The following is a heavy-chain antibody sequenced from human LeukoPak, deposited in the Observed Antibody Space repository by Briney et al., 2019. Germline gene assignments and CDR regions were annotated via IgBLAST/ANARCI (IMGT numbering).Heavy chain of an antibody. J-gene: IGHJ4*02. CDR3: ARDGNPYCSGGNCFLDH. CDR1: GFTFSIYA. D-gene: IGHD2-15*01. V-gene: IGHV3-23*01. Sequence: GGSLRLSCAASGFTFSIYAMSWVRQAPGKGLGWVSVISDSGGRTYYTDSVRGRFTISRDNSKNTVYLLMNRLRADDTAVYYCARDGNPYCSGGNCFLDHWGQGTLVTVSS. CDR2: ISDSGGRT.